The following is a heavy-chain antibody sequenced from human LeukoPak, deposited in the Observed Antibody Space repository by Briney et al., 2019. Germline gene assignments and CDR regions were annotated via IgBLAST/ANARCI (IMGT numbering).Heavy chain of an antibody. CDR1: GFTFSSYG. CDR3: ARDRWYRDAFDI. V-gene: IGHV3-33*01. J-gene: IGHJ3*02. CDR2: IWYDGSNK. Sequence: GGSLRLSCAASGFTFSSYGMHWVRQAPGKGLEWVAVIWYDGSNKYYADSVKGRFTISRDSSKNTLYLQMNSLRAEDTAVYYCARDRWYRDAFDIWGQGTMVTVSS. D-gene: IGHD2-15*01.